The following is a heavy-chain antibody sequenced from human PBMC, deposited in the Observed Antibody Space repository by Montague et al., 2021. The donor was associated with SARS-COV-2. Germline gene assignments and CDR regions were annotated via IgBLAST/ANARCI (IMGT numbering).Heavy chain of an antibody. J-gene: IGHJ6*02. CDR3: ARVRYYGSGTSLGMDV. V-gene: IGHV4-34*01. CDR2: INHSGST. Sequence: SETLSLTCAVYGGSFSGYYLSWIRQPPGKGLEWIGEINHSGSTNYNPSLKSRVTISVDTSNYQFSLTLSSGTAADTAVYYCARVRYYGSGTSLGMDVWGQGRTVIVSS. D-gene: IGHD3-10*01. CDR1: GGSFSGYY.